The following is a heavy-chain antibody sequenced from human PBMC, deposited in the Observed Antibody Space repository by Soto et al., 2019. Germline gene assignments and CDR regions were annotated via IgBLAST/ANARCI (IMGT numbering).Heavy chain of an antibody. Sequence: SETLSLTCTVSGGSVSSGSYYWSWIRQPPGKGLEWIGYIYYSGSTNYNPSLKSRVTISVDTSKNQFSLKLSSVTAADTAVYYCATIAARVDYGMDVWGQGTTVTVS. V-gene: IGHV4-61*01. CDR3: ATIAARVDYGMDV. J-gene: IGHJ6*02. CDR2: IYYSGST. CDR1: GGSVSSGSYY. D-gene: IGHD6-6*01.